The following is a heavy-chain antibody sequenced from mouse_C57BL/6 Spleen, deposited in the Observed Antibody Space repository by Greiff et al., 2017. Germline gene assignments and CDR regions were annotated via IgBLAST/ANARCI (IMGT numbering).Heavy chain of an antibody. J-gene: IGHJ2*01. V-gene: IGHV1-55*01. CDR2: IYPGSGST. CDR3: AISYYGYYFDY. CDR1: GYTFTSYW. D-gene: IGHD2-2*01. Sequence: QVQLKQPGAELVKPGASVKLSCKASGYTFTSYWITWVKQRPGQGLEWIGDIYPGSGSTNYNEKLKSKVTLTVDTSSSTSYMQLSSLTAEDSAVYDCAISYYGYYFDYRGQCTTLSVSS.